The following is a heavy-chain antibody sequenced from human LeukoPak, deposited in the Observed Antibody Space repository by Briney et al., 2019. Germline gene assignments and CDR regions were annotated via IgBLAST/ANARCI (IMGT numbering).Heavy chain of an antibody. CDR3: TRAGYCSGGSCFRVYYFDS. CDR2: IYYSGTT. V-gene: IGHV4-39*07. CDR1: GDSISSTSYF. Sequence: SETLCLTSTVSGDSISSTSYFWGWIRQPPGKGLEWIGTIYYSGTTYYNPSLKSRVTISVDTSKNQFSLKLSSVTAADTAVYYCTRAGYCSGGSCFRVYYFDSWGQGALVTVSS. D-gene: IGHD2-15*01. J-gene: IGHJ4*02.